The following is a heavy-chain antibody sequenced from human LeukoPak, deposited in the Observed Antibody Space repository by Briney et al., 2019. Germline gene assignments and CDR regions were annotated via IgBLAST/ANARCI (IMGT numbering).Heavy chain of an antibody. J-gene: IGHJ4*02. CDR3: ARDEDSSGYCDY. V-gene: IGHV3-21*01. CDR2: ISSSSSYI. D-gene: IGHD3-22*01. CDR1: GFTFSSYS. Sequence: GGSLRLFCAASGFTFSSYSMNWVRQAPGKGLEWVSSISSSSSYIYYADSVKGRFTISRDNAKNSLYLQMNSLRAEDTAVYYCARDEDSSGYCDYWGQGTLVTVSS.